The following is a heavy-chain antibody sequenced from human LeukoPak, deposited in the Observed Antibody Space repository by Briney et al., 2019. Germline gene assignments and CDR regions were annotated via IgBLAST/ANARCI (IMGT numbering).Heavy chain of an antibody. V-gene: IGHV1-69*01. CDR1: GGTFSSYA. CDR2: IIPIFGTA. D-gene: IGHD3-3*01. CDR3: AARPPIFGVVTEFDY. J-gene: IGHJ4*01. Sequence: SSVKVSCKASGGTFSSYAISWVRQAPGQGLEWMGGIIPIFGTANYAQKFQGRVTITADESTSTAYMELSSLRSEDTAVYYCAARPPIFGVVTEFDYWGHETLVTVSS.